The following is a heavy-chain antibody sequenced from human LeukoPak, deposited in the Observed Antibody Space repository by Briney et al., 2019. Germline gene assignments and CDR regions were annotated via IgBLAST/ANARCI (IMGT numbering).Heavy chain of an antibody. D-gene: IGHD6-6*01. CDR1: GFTFSSYG. CDR3: AKGEYSSSKDAFDI. V-gene: IGHV3-30*02. J-gene: IGHJ3*02. CDR2: IRYDGSNK. Sequence: GGSLRLSCAASGFTFSSYGMHWVRQAPGKGLEWVAFIRYDGSNKYYADSVKGRFTISRDNSKNTLYLQMNSLRAEDTAVYYCAKGEYSSSKDAFDIWGQGTMVTVSS.